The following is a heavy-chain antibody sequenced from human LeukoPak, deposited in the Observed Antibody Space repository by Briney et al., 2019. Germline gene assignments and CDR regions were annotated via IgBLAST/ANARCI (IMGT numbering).Heavy chain of an antibody. Sequence: SVKVSRKASGGTFSSYAISWVRQAPGQGLEWMGGIIPIFGTANYAQKFQGRVTITADKSTSTAYMELSSLRSEDTAVYYCAREESGYSYGTFDYWGQGTLVTVSS. J-gene: IGHJ4*02. CDR1: GGTFSSYA. V-gene: IGHV1-69*06. CDR2: IIPIFGTA. CDR3: AREESGYSYGTFDY. D-gene: IGHD5-18*01.